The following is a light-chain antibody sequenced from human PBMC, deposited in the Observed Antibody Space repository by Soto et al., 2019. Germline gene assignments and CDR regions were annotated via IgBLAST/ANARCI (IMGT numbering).Light chain of an antibody. J-gene: IGKJ4*01. CDR3: MQTTQFPLT. V-gene: IGKV2-24*01. Sequence: DLVLTQTPLSSPVTLGQPASISCRSSQSLVHSDGNTYLNWLQQRPGQPPRLLIYEVSNRFSGGPDRFSGSGAGTDFTLEISRVEAEDVGVYYCMQTTQFPLTFGGGTKVEIK. CDR2: EVS. CDR1: QSLVHSDGNTY.